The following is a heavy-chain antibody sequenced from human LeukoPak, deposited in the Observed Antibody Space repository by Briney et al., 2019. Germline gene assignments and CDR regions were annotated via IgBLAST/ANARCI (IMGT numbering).Heavy chain of an antibody. CDR3: AKKYSSSLWAYYYDSSPEGYFQH. CDR1: GFTFSSYG. V-gene: IGHV3-30*18. Sequence: GGSLRLSCAASGFTFSSYGMHWVRQAPGKGLEWVAVISYDGSNKYYADSVKGRFTISRDNSKNTLYLQMNSLRAEDTAVYYCAKKYSSSLWAYYYDSSPEGYFQHWGQGTLVTVSS. D-gene: IGHD3-22*01. CDR2: ISYDGSNK. J-gene: IGHJ1*01.